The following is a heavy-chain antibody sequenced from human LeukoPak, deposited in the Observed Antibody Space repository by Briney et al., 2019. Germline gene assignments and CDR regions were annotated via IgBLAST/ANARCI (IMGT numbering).Heavy chain of an antibody. Sequence: SETLSLTCTVSGGSISSYYWSWIRQPPGKGLEWIGYIYYSGSTNYNPSLKSRVTISVDTSKNQFSLKLSSVTAADTAVYYCARGKRFLEWLDSYYFDYWGQGTLVTVSS. CDR2: IYYSGST. V-gene: IGHV4-59*08. J-gene: IGHJ4*02. CDR3: ARGKRFLEWLDSYYFDY. D-gene: IGHD3-3*01. CDR1: GGSISSYY.